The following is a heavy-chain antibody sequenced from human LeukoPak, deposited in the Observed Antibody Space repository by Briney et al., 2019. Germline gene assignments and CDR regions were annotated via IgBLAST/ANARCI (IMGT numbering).Heavy chain of an antibody. CDR1: GFSFSSYG. D-gene: IGHD3-16*01. CDR3: ARDFYVGDY. CDR2: IRYDGTNK. J-gene: IGHJ4*02. Sequence: GGSLRLSCEASGFSFSSYGLHWVRQAPGKGPEWVAFIRYDGTNKYYADSVKGRFTISRDNAKNSLYLQMNSLRAEDTAVDYCARDFYVGDYWGQGTLVTVSS. V-gene: IGHV3-30*02.